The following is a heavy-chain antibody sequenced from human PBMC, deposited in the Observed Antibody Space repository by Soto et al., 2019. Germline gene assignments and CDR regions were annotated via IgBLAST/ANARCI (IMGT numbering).Heavy chain of an antibody. D-gene: IGHD1-26*01. CDR2: IVVGSGNT. V-gene: IGHV1-58*01. CDR3: AADRISGSYFDY. CDR1: GFTFTSSA. Sequence: SVKVSCKASGFTFTSSAVQWVRQARGQRLEWIGWIVVGSGNTNYAQKFQERVTITRDMSTSTAYMELSSLRSEDTAVYYCAADRISGSYFDYWGQGTLVTVSS. J-gene: IGHJ4*02.